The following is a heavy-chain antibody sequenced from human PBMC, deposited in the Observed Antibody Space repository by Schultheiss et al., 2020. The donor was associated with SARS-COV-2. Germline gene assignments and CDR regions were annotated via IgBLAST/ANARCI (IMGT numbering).Heavy chain of an antibody. V-gene: IGHV1-2*02. Sequence: ASVKVSCKASGYTFTSYGISWVRQAPGQGLEWMGWINPNSGGTNYAQKFQGRVTMTRDTSISTAYMELSRLRSEDTAVYYCARDFYSRTNWFDPWGQGTLVTVSS. D-gene: IGHD6-13*01. CDR1: GYTFTSYG. J-gene: IGHJ5*02. CDR2: INPNSGGT. CDR3: ARDFYSRTNWFDP.